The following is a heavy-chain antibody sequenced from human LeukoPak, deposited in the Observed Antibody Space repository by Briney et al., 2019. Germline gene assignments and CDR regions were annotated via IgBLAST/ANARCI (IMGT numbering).Heavy chain of an antibody. Sequence: GGSLRLSCAASGFTFSSYAMSWVRQAPGKGLEWVSAISGSGGSTYYADSVKGRFTISRDYSKNTLYLQMNSLRTEDTAVYYCARDGDMATIPEHWGQGTLVTVSS. J-gene: IGHJ1*01. CDR2: ISGSGGST. V-gene: IGHV3-23*01. D-gene: IGHD5-24*01. CDR3: ARDGDMATIPEH. CDR1: GFTFSSYA.